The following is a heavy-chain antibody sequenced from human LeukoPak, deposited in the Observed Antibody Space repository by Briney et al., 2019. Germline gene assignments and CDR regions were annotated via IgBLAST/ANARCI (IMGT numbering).Heavy chain of an antibody. V-gene: IGHV4-34*01. J-gene: IGHJ4*02. CDR1: GGSFSGYY. Sequence: SETLSLTCAVYGGSFSGYYWSWIRQPPGKGLEWIGEINHSGSTNYNPSLKSRVTISVDTSKNQFSLKLSSVTAADTAVYYCASIAVAGTDFDYWGQGTLVTVSS. CDR2: INHSGST. CDR3: ASIAVAGTDFDY. D-gene: IGHD6-19*01.